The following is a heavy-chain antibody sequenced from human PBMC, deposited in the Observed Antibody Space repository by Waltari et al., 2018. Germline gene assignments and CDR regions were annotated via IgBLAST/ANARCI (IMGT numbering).Heavy chain of an antibody. CDR2: IYSGGST. J-gene: IGHJ1*01. D-gene: IGHD2-2*01. CDR3: AKDVLCSSTSCQGYFQH. Sequence: EVQLLESGGGLVQPGGSLRLSCAASGFTFSSYAMSWVRQAPGKGLEWVSVIYSGGSTYYADSVKGRFTISRDNSKNTLYLQMNSLRAEDTAVYYWAKDVLCSSTSCQGYFQHWGQGTLVTVSS. CDR1: GFTFSSYA. V-gene: IGHV3-23*03.